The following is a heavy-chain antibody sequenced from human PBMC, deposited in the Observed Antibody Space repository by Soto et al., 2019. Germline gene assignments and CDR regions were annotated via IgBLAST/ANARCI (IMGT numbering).Heavy chain of an antibody. D-gene: IGHD6-19*01. V-gene: IGHV3-30*18. Sequence: QVQLVESGGGVVQPGRSLRLSCAASGFTFSSYGMHWVRQAPGKGLEWVAVISYDGSNKYYADSVKGRFTISRDNSKNTLYLQMNSLRAEDTAVYYCAKISSGRDSYWGQGTLVTVSS. CDR3: AKISSGRDSY. CDR1: GFTFSSYG. J-gene: IGHJ4*02. CDR2: ISYDGSNK.